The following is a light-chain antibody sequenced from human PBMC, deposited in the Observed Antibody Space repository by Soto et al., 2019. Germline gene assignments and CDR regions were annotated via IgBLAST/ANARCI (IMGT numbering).Light chain of an antibody. Sequence: QSALTQPASVSGSPGQSITISCTGTSSDVGGYNYVSWYQQHPGKAPKLMIYDVSNRPSGVSNRFSGSKSGNTASLTISGLQAEDDADYYGSSYTSSSTPVVFGGGTKLTVL. V-gene: IGLV2-14*01. CDR3: SSYTSSSTPVV. CDR2: DVS. J-gene: IGLJ2*01. CDR1: SSDVGGYNY.